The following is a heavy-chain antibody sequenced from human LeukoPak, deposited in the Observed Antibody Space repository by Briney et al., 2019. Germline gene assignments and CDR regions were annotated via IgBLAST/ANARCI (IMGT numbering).Heavy chain of an antibody. CDR1: GGSISSYY. V-gene: IGHV4-4*07. Sequence: SETPSLTCTVSGGSISSYYWSWIRQPAGKGLEWIGRIYTSGSTNYNPSLKSRVTMSVDTSKDQFSLKLSSVTAADTAVYYCAIGWLVRGGYYFDYWGQGTLVTASS. J-gene: IGHJ4*02. D-gene: IGHD6-19*01. CDR2: IYTSGST. CDR3: AIGWLVRGGYYFDY.